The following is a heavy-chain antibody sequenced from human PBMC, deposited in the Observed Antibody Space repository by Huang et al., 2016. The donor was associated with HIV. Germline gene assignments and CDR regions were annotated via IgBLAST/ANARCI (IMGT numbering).Heavy chain of an antibody. CDR3: VRDQGRLAVGGIDNWFDP. V-gene: IGHV4-59*02. CDR1: CDSVSSHY. Sequence: QVRLQESGPGLVKPSETLSLSCTVSCDSVSSHYWGWIRHPPGKGFEWFGTVNESGTTKYNPRLKSRITISVDPSKNGFSPNSTSVSAAEPAMYFCVRDQGRLAVGGIDNWFDPWGQGALVTVSS. D-gene: IGHD6-19*01. J-gene: IGHJ5*02. CDR2: VNESGTT.